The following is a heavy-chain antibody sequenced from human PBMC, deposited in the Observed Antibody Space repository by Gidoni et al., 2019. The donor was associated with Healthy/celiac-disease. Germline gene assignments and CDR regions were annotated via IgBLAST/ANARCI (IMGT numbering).Heavy chain of an antibody. V-gene: IGHV4-4*07. CDR2: IYTRGST. CDR3: ARVDYDFWSGWGNDAFDI. Sequence: QVQLQESGPGLVKPSETLSLTCTVPGGSISSYYWSWTRQPAGKGLEWIGRIYTRGSTNYNPSLKSRVTMSVDTSKNQFSLKLSAVTAADTAVYYCARVDYDFWSGWGNDAFDIWGQGTMVTVSS. J-gene: IGHJ3*02. D-gene: IGHD3-3*01. CDR1: GGSISSYY.